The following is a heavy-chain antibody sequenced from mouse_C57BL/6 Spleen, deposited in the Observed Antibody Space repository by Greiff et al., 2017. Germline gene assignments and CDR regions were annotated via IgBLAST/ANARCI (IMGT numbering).Heavy chain of an antibody. CDR1: GFSLTSYG. Sequence: VQLQESGPGLVQPSQCLSITCTVSGFSLTSYGVHWVRQSPGKGLEWLGVIWSGGSTDYNAAFISRLSISKDNSKSQVFFKMSSLQADDTAIYYCARGMGPFDYWGQGTTLTVSS. J-gene: IGHJ2*01. CDR2: IWSGGST. V-gene: IGHV2-2*01. CDR3: ARGMGPFDY. D-gene: IGHD2-10*02.